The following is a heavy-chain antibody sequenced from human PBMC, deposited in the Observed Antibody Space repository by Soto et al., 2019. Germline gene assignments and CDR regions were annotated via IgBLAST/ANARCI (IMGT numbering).Heavy chain of an antibody. CDR2: ISGSGGST. CDR1: GFTFSSYA. V-gene: IGHV3-23*01. J-gene: IGHJ4*02. Sequence: GSLRLSCAASGFTFSSYAMSWVRQAPGKGLEWVSAISGSGGSTYYADSVKGRFTISRDNSKNTLYLQMNSLRAEDTAVYYCANGPANKYSGYDTCLDYWGQGTLVTVSS. CDR3: ANGPANKYSGYDTCLDY. D-gene: IGHD5-12*01.